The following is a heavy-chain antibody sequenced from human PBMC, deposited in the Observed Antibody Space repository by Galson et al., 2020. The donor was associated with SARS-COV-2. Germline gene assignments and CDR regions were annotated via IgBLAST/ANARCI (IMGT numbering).Heavy chain of an antibody. CDR3: AGVTNYYDSRRNPKRWVER. CDR2: IYYTGIT. V-gene: IGHV4-59*12. D-gene: IGHD3-22*01. CDR1: GGSISRYF. J-gene: IGHJ4*02. Sequence: SETLSLTCTVSGGSISRYFWSWIRQSPGKGLEWMGHIYYTGITNYNPSLAGRVTISIDTSKYQFSLNVNSVTAADTAVYYCAGVTNYYDSRRNPKRWVERWGQGTLVTVSS.